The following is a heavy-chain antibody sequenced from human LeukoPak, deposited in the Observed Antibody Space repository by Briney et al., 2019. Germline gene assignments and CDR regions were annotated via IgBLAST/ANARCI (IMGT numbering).Heavy chain of an antibody. D-gene: IGHD3-10*01. Sequence: ASVKVSCKASGYTFTSYYMHWVRQAPGQGLEWMGIINPSGGSTSYAQKFQGRVTMTEDTSTDTAYMELSSLRSEDTAVYYCATISYYGSGSRYYFDYWGQGTLVTVSS. CDR3: ATISYYGSGSRYYFDY. CDR2: INPSGGST. CDR1: GYTFTSYY. V-gene: IGHV1-46*01. J-gene: IGHJ4*02.